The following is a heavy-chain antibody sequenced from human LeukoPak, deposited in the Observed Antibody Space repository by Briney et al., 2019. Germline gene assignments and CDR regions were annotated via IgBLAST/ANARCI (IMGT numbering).Heavy chain of an antibody. CDR3: ATRTPDFWSGYYTHDAFDI. J-gene: IGHJ3*02. V-gene: IGHV5-51*01. CDR2: IYPGDSDT. D-gene: IGHD3-3*01. Sequence: EASLQISCQGSGSCFTSYWIGLVRPLAGKGLEWVGIIYPGDSDTRYSPSFQGQVTISADKSISTDYLQSSSLKASDTAMYYCATRTPDFWSGYYTHDAFDIWGQGTMVTVSS. CDR1: GSCFTSYW.